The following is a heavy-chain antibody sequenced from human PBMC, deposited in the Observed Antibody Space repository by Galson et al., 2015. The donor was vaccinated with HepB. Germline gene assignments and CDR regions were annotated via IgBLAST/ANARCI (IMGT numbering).Heavy chain of an antibody. CDR2: IIPIFGTA. D-gene: IGHD4-17*01. CDR3: ARDRGYGDPQGAFDI. J-gene: IGHJ3*02. V-gene: IGHV1-69*13. CDR1: GGTFSSYA. Sequence: SVKVSCKASGGTFSSYAISWVRQAPGQGLEWMGGIIPIFGTANYAQKFQGRVTITADESTSTAYMELSSLRSEDTAVYYCARDRGYGDPQGAFDIWGQGTMVTVSS.